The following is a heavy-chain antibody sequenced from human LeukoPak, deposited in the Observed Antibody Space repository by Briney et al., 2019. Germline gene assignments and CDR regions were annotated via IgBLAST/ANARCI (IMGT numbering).Heavy chain of an antibody. J-gene: IGHJ5*02. CDR1: GGSFSGYY. D-gene: IGHD3-10*01. CDR2: INHSGST. Sequence: SETLSLTCAVYGGSFSGYYWSWIRQPPGKGLEWIGEINHSGSTNYNPSLKSRVTISVDTSKNQFSLKLSSVTAADTAVYYCARGGRRYYYGSGSYKAIWFDPWGQGTLVTVSS. CDR3: ARGGRRYYYGSGSYKAIWFDP. V-gene: IGHV4-34*01.